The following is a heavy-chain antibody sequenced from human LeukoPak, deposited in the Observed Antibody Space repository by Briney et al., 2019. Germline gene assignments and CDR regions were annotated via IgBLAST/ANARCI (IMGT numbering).Heavy chain of an antibody. CDR2: ITSSSSYI. D-gene: IGHD3-16*01. V-gene: IGHV3-21*01. CDR1: GFTFSSYN. Sequence: GGSLRLSCAASGFTFSSYNMNWVRQAPGKGLEWVSSITSSSSYIFYADSAKGRFTISRDNAKNSLYLQLNSLRAEDTAVYYCASQGDLPTYYFDYWGQGTLVTVSS. CDR3: ASQGDLPTYYFDY. J-gene: IGHJ4*02.